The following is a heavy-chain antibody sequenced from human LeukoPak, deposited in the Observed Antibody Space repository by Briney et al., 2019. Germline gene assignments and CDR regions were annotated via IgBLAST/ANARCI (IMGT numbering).Heavy chain of an antibody. V-gene: IGHV1-3*01. CDR2: INAGNGNT. Sequence: ASVKVSCKASGYTFTSYYMHWVRQAPGQRLEWMGWINAGNGNTKYSQKFQGRVTITRDTSASTAYMELSSLRSEDTAVYYCARGYYDFWSGYSFFDYWGQGTLVTVSS. D-gene: IGHD3-3*01. J-gene: IGHJ4*02. CDR3: ARGYYDFWSGYSFFDY. CDR1: GYTFTSYY.